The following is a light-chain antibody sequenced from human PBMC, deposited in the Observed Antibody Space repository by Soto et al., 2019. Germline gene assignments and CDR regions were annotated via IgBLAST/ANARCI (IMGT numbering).Light chain of an antibody. CDR2: KAS. J-gene: IGKJ1*01. CDR3: QQYNSYSRT. V-gene: IGKV1-5*03. CDR1: QSISCW. Sequence: DIQMTQSPSSLSASVGDRVTITCRASQSISCWLAWYQQKPGKAPKLLIYKASSLESGVPSRFSGSGSGTEFTLTISSLQPDDFATYYCQQYNSYSRTFGQGTKVDI.